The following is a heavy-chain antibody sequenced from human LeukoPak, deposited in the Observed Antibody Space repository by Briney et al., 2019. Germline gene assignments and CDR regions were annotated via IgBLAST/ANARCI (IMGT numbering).Heavy chain of an antibody. Sequence: PSETLSLTCTVSGGSISSYYWSWIRQPPGKGLEWIGYIYYGGSTNYNPSLKSRVTISVDTSKNQFSLKLSSVTAADTAVYYCARGGGDYGDYGGLDYWGQGTLVTVSS. CDR3: ARGGGDYGDYGGLDY. CDR1: GGSISSYY. V-gene: IGHV4-59*01. D-gene: IGHD4-17*01. CDR2: IYYGGST. J-gene: IGHJ4*02.